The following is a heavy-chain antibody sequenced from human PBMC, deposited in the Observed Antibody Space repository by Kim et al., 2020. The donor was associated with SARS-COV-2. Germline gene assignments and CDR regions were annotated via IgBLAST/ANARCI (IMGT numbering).Heavy chain of an antibody. J-gene: IGHJ4*02. CDR3: ARDPPYSGYDYYFDY. CDR2: IWYDGSNK. V-gene: IGHV3-33*01. D-gene: IGHD5-12*01. Sequence: GGSLRLSCAASGFTFSSYGMHWVRQAPGKGLEWVAVIWYDGSNKYYADSVKGRFTISRDNSKNTLYLQMNSLRAEDTAVYYCARDPPYSGYDYYFDYWGQGTLVTVSS. CDR1: GFTFSSYG.